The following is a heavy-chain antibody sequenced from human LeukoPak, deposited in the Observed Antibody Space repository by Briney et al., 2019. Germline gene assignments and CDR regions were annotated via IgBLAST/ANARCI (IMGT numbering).Heavy chain of an antibody. V-gene: IGHV4-4*07. CDR3: ARVVSSSWYRTIDY. CDR2: IYTSGST. J-gene: IGHJ4*02. D-gene: IGHD6-13*01. CDR1: GGSISSYY. Sequence: SETLSLTCTVSGGSISSYYWSWIRQPAGKGLEWIGRIYTSGSTNYNPSLKSRVTMSVDTPKNQFSLKLSSVTAADTAVYYCARVVSSSWYRTIDYWGQGTLVTVSS.